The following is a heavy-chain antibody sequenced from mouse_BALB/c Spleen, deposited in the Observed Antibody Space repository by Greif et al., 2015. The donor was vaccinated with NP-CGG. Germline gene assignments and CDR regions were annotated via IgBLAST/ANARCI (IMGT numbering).Heavy chain of an antibody. J-gene: IGHJ3*01. CDR2: IAPGSGST. CDR1: GYTFTSYW. V-gene: IGHV1S41*01. Sequence: DLVKPGASVKLSCKASGYTFTSYWINWIKQRPGQGLEWIGRIAPGSGSTYYNEMFKGKATLTVDTSSSTAYIQLSSLSSEDSAVYFCARSGRAWFAYWGQGTLVTVSA. CDR3: ARSGRAWFAY.